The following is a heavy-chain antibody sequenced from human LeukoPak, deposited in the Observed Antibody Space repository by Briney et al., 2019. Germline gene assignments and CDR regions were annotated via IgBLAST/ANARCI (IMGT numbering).Heavy chain of an antibody. D-gene: IGHD3-22*01. CDR3: ARLRDSSGYYYVAFDY. J-gene: IGHJ4*02. V-gene: IGHV4-39*01. CDR1: GGSFSSYY. Sequence: SETLSLTCAVYGGSFSSYYWGWIRQPPGKGLEWIGSIYYSGSTYYNPSLKSRVTISVDTSKNQFSLKLSSVTAADTAVYYCARLRDSSGYYYVAFDYWGQGTLVTVSS. CDR2: IYYSGST.